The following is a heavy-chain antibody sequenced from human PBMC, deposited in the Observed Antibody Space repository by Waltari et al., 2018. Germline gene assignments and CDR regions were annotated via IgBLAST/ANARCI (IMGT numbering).Heavy chain of an antibody. CDR3: ARERVYTSWWFDP. V-gene: IGHV3-30*04. D-gene: IGHD3-16*01. CDR2: ISYDGSKE. CDR1: GFIFSTFA. J-gene: IGHJ5*02. Sequence: QVQLVDSGGGVVQPGRSLSPACAAPGFIFSTFAMHWVRQAPGKGLEWVAFISYDGSKEYYPDSLEGRFTVSRDNSKNMLYLQMNSLRPEDTAVYFCARERVYTSWWFDPWGQGTLVTGSS.